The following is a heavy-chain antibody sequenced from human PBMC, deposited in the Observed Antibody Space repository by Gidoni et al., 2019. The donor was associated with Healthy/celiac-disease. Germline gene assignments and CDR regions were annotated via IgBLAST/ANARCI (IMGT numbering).Heavy chain of an antibody. CDR3: AREQYYDFWSGYSPGYYYYGMDV. V-gene: IGHV1-18*01. Sequence: QVQLVQSGAEVKKPGASVKVSCKASGYPFTSYGLSWVRQAPGQGIEWMGWISAYNGNTNYAQKLQGRVTMTTDTSTSTAYMELRSLRSDDTAVYYCAREQYYDFWSGYSPGYYYYGMDVWGQGTTVTVSS. CDR1: GYPFTSYG. CDR2: ISAYNGNT. J-gene: IGHJ6*02. D-gene: IGHD3-3*01.